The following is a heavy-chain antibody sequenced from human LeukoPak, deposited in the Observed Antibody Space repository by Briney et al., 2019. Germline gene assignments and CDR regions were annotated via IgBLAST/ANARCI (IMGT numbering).Heavy chain of an antibody. CDR3: ATGGAATEYYFDY. Sequence: SETLSLTCTVSGGSISSYYWSWIRQLAGKGLEWIGRIYTSGSTNYNPSLKSRVTISVDKSKNQFSLKLSSVTAADTAVYYCATGGAATEYYFDYWGQGTLVTVSS. CDR1: GGSISSYY. CDR2: IYTSGST. D-gene: IGHD1-14*01. J-gene: IGHJ4*02. V-gene: IGHV4-4*07.